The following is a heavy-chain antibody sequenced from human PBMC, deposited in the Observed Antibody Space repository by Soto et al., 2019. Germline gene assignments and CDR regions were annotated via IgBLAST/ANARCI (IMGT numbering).Heavy chain of an antibody. Sequence: QVQLVQSGAEVKKPGSSVKVSCKASGGTFSTDSISWVRQAPGQGLEWMGGVIPMFGTANNAQKFQGRGTITADASTSTAYMELSSLRSEDTAVSFCAREIDGYYGMDVWGQGTTVTVAS. V-gene: IGHV1-69*12. CDR3: AREIDGYYGMDV. CDR2: VIPMFGTA. J-gene: IGHJ6*02. CDR1: GGTFSTDS.